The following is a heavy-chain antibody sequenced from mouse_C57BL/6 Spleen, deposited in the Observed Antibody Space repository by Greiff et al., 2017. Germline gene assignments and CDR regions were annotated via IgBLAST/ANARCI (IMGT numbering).Heavy chain of an antibody. J-gene: IGHJ2*01. CDR1: GYTFTSYW. CDR3: ATEGDSSGCEDY. D-gene: IGHD3-2*02. Sequence: QVQLQQPGAELVKPGASVKMSCKASGYTFTSYWIPWVKQRPGQGLEWIGDIYPGSGSTNYNEKFKSKATLTVDTSSSTAYMQLSSLTSEDSAVYYCATEGDSSGCEDYWGQGTTLTVSS. CDR2: IYPGSGST. V-gene: IGHV1-55*01.